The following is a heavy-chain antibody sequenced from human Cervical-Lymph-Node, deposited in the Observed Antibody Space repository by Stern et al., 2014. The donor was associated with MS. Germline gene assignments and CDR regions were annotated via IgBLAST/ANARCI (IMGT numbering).Heavy chain of an antibody. CDR3: ARVSYDFWSGYYVFDY. J-gene: IGHJ4*02. Sequence: LQLQESGPGLVKPSQTLSLTCTVSGGSISSGGYYWSWIRQHPGKGLEWIGYISYSGSTYYNPSLKSRVTISVDTSKNQFSLKLSSVTAADTAVYFCARVSYDFWSGYYVFDYWGQGTLVTVSS. D-gene: IGHD3-3*01. V-gene: IGHV4-31*03. CDR2: ISYSGST. CDR1: GGSISSGGYY.